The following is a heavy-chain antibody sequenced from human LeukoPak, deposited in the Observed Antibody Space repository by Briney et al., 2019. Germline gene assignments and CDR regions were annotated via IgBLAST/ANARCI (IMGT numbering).Heavy chain of an antibody. J-gene: IGHJ4*02. CDR3: ARDNTYGYCSGGSCSFDY. CDR1: GFTFDDYA. V-gene: IGHV3-9*01. Sequence: PGGSLGLSCAASGFTFDDYAMHWVRQAPGKGLEWVSGISWNSGSIGYADSVKGRFTISRDNAKNSLYLQMNSLRAEDTAVYYCARDNTYGYCSGGSCSFDYWGQGTLVTVSS. CDR2: ISWNSGSI. D-gene: IGHD2-15*01.